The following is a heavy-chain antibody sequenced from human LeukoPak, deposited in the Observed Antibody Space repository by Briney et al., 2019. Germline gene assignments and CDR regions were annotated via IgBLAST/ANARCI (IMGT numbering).Heavy chain of an antibody. CDR1: GFTFSSHA. D-gene: IGHD4/OR15-4a*01. Sequence: GGSLRLSCVVSGFTFSSHAMCWVRQAPGRGLEWVSSIDISGDSTSYADSVKGRFTISRDNSKNTLLLQMDSLRAEDSAIYYCANEIRPNDYWGQGTLVTVSS. J-gene: IGHJ4*02. V-gene: IGHV3-23*05. CDR3: ANEIRPNDY. CDR2: IDISGDST.